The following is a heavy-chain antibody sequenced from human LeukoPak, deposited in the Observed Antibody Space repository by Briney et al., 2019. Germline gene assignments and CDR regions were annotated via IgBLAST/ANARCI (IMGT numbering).Heavy chain of an antibody. CDR3: AKDRRAAGTFSWFDP. D-gene: IGHD6-13*01. CDR2: ISWNSGSI. J-gene: IGHJ5*02. CDR1: GFTFDDYA. Sequence: GGSLRLSCAASGFTFDDYAMHWVRHAPGKGLEWVSGISWNSGSIGYADSVKGRFTISRDNAKNSLYLQMNSLRAEDTALYYCAKDRRAAGTFSWFDPWGQGTLVTVSS. V-gene: IGHV3-9*01.